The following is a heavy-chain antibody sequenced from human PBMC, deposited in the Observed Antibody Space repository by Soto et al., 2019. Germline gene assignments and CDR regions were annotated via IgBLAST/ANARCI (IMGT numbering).Heavy chain of an antibody. J-gene: IGHJ4*02. Sequence: PGGSLRLSCAASGFTFSSYAMSLVRPPPGKGLEWVSAISGSGGSTYYADSVKGRFTISRDNSTNTLYLQMNSPRAEDTAVYYCAKGYSISGRVGGQGTLVTVSS. D-gene: IGHD6-13*01. CDR1: GFTFSSYA. CDR3: AKGYSISGRV. V-gene: IGHV3-23*01. CDR2: ISGSGGST.